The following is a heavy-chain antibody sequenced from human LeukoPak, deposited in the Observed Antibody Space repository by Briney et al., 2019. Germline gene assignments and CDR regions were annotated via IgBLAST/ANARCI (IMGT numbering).Heavy chain of an antibody. J-gene: IGHJ4*02. CDR1: GVTFSSYS. CDR3: AREYPRGAAAPDY. Sequence: GGSLRLSRAASGVTFSSYSMNWVRQAPGKGLEWVSSICSSSSYIHYADSVKGRFTIYRDNAKNSLYLQMNSLRAEDTAVYHCAREYPRGAAAPDYWGQGTLVTVSS. D-gene: IGHD6-13*01. CDR2: ICSSSSYI. V-gene: IGHV3-21*01.